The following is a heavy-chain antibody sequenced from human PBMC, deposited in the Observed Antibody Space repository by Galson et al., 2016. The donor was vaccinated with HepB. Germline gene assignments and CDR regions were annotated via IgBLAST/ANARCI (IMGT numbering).Heavy chain of an antibody. CDR1: GGTVSNYA. J-gene: IGHJ5*02. D-gene: IGHD3-22*01. V-gene: IGHV1-69*13. Sequence: SVKVSCRASGGTVSNYAINWVRQAPGQGLEWMGGIIPIFGTPNYAQKFQGRVTFTADESTSTAYMELSSLRSEDTAIYYCAKVESLYYSDSGGANKAWFDPWGQGTLVTVSS. CDR2: IIPIFGTP. CDR3: AKVESLYYSDSGGANKAWFDP.